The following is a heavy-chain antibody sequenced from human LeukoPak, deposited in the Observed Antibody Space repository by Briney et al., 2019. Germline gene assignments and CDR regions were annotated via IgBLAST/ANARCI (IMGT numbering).Heavy chain of an antibody. D-gene: IGHD3-10*01. CDR1: GFTFDDYA. V-gene: IGHV3-43*02. J-gene: IGHJ4*02. Sequence: GGSLRLSCAASGFTFDDYAMHWVRQAPGKGLEWVSLISGDGGSTYYADSVKGRFTISRDNSKNSLYLQMNSLRTEDTALYYCAKSPYGSGSYNSKDDYWGQGTLVTVSS. CDR3: AKSPYGSGSYNSKDDY. CDR2: ISGDGGST.